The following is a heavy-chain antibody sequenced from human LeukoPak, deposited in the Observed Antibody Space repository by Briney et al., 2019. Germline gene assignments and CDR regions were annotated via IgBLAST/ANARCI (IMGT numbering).Heavy chain of an antibody. V-gene: IGHV4-4*02. Sequence: SETLSLTCAVSGGSISSNNWWGWVRQPPGKGLEWIGEIYHSESPNYNPSLKSRVTISVDKSRNHFSLNLSSVTAADTAVCYCARVNINNWHSCDYWGQGTLVTVSS. CDR3: ARVNINNWHSCDY. CDR2: IYHSESP. J-gene: IGHJ4*02. D-gene: IGHD1-1*01. CDR1: GGSISSNNW.